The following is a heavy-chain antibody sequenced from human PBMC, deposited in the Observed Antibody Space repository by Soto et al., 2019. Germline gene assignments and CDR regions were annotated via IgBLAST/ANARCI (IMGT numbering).Heavy chain of an antibody. Sequence: EAQLVESGGGLVQPGGSLRLSCAASGFTFSTYEMHWVRQAPGKGLEYVSGISNNGAHTDYAKSVKGRFTISRDNSEKTLYLQMGSLRAEDMALYYCARRGYGSRWPNVYMDVWGKGTTVTVSS. CDR1: GFTFSTYE. CDR3: ARRGYGSRWPNVYMDV. V-gene: IGHV3-64*01. D-gene: IGHD6-13*01. CDR2: ISNNGAHT. J-gene: IGHJ6*03.